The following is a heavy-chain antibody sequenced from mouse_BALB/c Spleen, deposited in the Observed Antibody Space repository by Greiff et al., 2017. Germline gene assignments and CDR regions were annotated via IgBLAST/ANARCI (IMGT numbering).Heavy chain of an antibody. Sequence: EVHLVESGGGLVKPGGSLKLSCAASGFTFSDYYMYWVRQTPEKRLEWVATISDGGSYTYYPDSVKGRFTISRDNAKNNLYLQMSSLKSEDTAMYYCARDEGGPFAYWGQGTLVTVSA. CDR2: ISDGGSYT. V-gene: IGHV5-4*02. CDR3: ARDEGGPFAY. CDR1: GFTFSDYY. J-gene: IGHJ3*01.